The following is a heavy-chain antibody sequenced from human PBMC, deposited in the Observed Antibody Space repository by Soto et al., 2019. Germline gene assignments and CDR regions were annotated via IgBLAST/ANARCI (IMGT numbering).Heavy chain of an antibody. V-gene: IGHV1-69*02. D-gene: IGHD3-10*01. CDR2: IIPILGIA. J-gene: IGHJ5*02. CDR3: AGGIKGGAGTWFDP. CDR1: GGTFSSYT. Sequence: QVQLVQSGAEVKKPGSSVKVSCKASGGTFSSYTISWVRQAPGQGLEWMGRIIPILGIANYAQKFQGRVRITADKSTRTAYMGLSSLGAKDTAVYYWAGGIKGGAGTWFDPWGQGTLVTVSS.